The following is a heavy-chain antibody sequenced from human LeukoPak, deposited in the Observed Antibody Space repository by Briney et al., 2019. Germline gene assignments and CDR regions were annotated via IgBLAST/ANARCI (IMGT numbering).Heavy chain of an antibody. CDR2: IYPDDSDL. CDR3: ARRGSRIAATEGDY. D-gene: IGHD6-13*01. Sequence: GESLKISCKGSGYSFTSYWIAWVRQMPGKGLEWMGIIYPDDSDLKYSPSFQGQVTISADKSISTAYLQWSSLKASDTAMYYCARRGSRIAATEGDYWGQGTLVTVSS. V-gene: IGHV5-51*01. CDR1: GYSFTSYW. J-gene: IGHJ4*02.